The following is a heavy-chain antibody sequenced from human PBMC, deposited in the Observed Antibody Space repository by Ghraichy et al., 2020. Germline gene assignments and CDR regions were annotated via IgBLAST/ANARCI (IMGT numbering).Heavy chain of an antibody. Sequence: GGSLRLSCAASGFTFSSYAMSWVRQAPGKGLEWVSAISGSGGSTYYADTVKGRFTISRDNSKNTLYLQMNSLRAEDTAVYYCAKDLDSSGYENFDYWGQGIFVTVSS. D-gene: IGHD3-22*01. J-gene: IGHJ4*02. V-gene: IGHV3-23*01. CDR3: AKDLDSSGYENFDY. CDR1: GFTFSSYA. CDR2: ISGSGGST.